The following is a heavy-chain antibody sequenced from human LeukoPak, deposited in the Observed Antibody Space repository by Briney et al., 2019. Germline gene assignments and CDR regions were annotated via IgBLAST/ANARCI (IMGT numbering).Heavy chain of an antibody. CDR3: VRVDRTLHAIDL. Sequence: GGSLRLSCAASGFTFSSYGMHWVRQAPGKGLEWVAVIWYDGSSKYYADSVKGRFTISRDSAKKSLSLQANSLRAGDTAVYYCVRVDRTLHAIDLWGQGTLVTVSS. J-gene: IGHJ3*01. V-gene: IGHV3-33*01. CDR1: GFTFSSYG. CDR2: IWYDGSSK. D-gene: IGHD2-2*03.